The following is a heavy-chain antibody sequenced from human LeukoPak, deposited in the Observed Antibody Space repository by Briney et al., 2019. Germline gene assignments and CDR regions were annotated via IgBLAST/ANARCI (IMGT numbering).Heavy chain of an antibody. CDR2: IYYSGST. J-gene: IGHJ4*02. V-gene: IGHV4-31*03. CDR1: GGSISSGGYY. D-gene: IGHD3-10*01. Sequence: PSQTLSLTCTVSGGSISSGGYYWSWIRQHPGKGLEWIGYIYYSGSTYYNPSLKSRVTISVVTSKNQFSLKLTSVTAVDTAVYYCARTAHYGLYFDYWGQGTLITVSS. CDR3: ARTAHYGLYFDY.